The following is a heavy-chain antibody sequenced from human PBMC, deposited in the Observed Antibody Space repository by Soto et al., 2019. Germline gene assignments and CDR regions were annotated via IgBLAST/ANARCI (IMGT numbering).Heavy chain of an antibody. CDR3: ARRTSLGYYFDY. D-gene: IGHD2-2*01. CDR2: INHSGST. Sequence: SETLSLTCAVYGGSFSGYYWSWIRQPPGKGLEWIGEINHSGSTNYNPSLKSRVTISVDTSKNQFSLKLSSVTAADTAVYYCARRTSLGYYFDYWGQGTLVTVSS. J-gene: IGHJ4*02. V-gene: IGHV4-34*01. CDR1: GGSFSGYY.